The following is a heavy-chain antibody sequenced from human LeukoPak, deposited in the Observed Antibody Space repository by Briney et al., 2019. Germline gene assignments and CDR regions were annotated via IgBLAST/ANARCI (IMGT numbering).Heavy chain of an antibody. CDR1: GFIFSSYE. CDR2: ISSSGSNI. J-gene: IGHJ3*02. D-gene: IGHD3-10*01. Sequence: GGSLRLSCAASGFIFSSYEMYWVRQAPGKGLEWVSYISSSGSNIYYADAVKGRFIISRDNAKNSLYLQMNSLRVEDTAVYYCVRDFVIGHDAFDIWGQGTMVIVSS. V-gene: IGHV3-48*03. CDR3: VRDFVIGHDAFDI.